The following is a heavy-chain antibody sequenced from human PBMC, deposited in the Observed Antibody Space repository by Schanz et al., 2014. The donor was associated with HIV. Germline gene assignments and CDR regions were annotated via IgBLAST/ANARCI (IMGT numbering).Heavy chain of an antibody. J-gene: IGHJ6*02. Sequence: EVQLVESGGGLVQPGRSLRLSCAASGFTFDDYAMHWVRQAPGKGLEWVSGISWNSGSIGYADSVKGRFTISRDNAKNSLYLQMNSLRAEDTALYFCAKDRPAGIAAAAGMDAWGQGTTVTVSS. V-gene: IGHV3-9*01. D-gene: IGHD6-13*01. CDR1: GFTFDDYA. CDR3: AKDRPAGIAAAAGMDA. CDR2: ISWNSGSI.